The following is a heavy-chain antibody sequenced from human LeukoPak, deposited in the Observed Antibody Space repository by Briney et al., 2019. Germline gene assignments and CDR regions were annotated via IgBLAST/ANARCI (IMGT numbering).Heavy chain of an antibody. Sequence: PSETLSLTCAVYGGSFSGYYWSWIRQPPGKGLEWIGEINHSGSTNYNPSLKSRVTISVDTSKNQFSLKLSSVTAADTAVYYCARGVRRYCSSTSCYFFSRWFDPWGQGTLVTVSS. CDR2: INHSGST. CDR3: ARGVRRYCSSTSCYFFSRWFDP. D-gene: IGHD2-2*01. J-gene: IGHJ5*02. V-gene: IGHV4-34*01. CDR1: GGSFSGYY.